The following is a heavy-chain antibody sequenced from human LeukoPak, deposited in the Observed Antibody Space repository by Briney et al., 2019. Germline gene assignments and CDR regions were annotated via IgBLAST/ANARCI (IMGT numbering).Heavy chain of an antibody. CDR3: ARGLRGRSGYYFDS. CDR1: GGSFSGYY. Sequence: ASETLSLTCAVYGGSFSGYYWSWIRQPPGKGLEWIGEINHSGSTNYNPSLKSRVTISVDTSKNQFSLKLSSVTAADTAVYYCARGLRGRSGYYFDSWGQGTPVTVSS. J-gene: IGHJ4*02. V-gene: IGHV4-34*01. CDR2: INHSGST.